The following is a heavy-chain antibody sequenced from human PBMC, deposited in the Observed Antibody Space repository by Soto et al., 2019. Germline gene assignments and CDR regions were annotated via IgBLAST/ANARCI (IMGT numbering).Heavy chain of an antibody. CDR1: GGSISSGDYY. Sequence: SETLSLTCTVSGGSISSGDYYWSWIRQPPGKGLEWIGYIYYSGSTYYNPSLKSRVIISVDTSKNQFSLKLRSVTAADTAVYYCARVTYDFWRTIDYWGQGTLVTVSS. D-gene: IGHD3-3*01. V-gene: IGHV4-30-4*01. J-gene: IGHJ4*02. CDR3: ARVTYDFWRTIDY. CDR2: IYYSGST.